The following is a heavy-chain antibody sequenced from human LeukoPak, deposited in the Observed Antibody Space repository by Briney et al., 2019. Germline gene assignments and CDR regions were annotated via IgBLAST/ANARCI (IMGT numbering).Heavy chain of an antibody. CDR2: IYPGDSDT. CDR3: ASLPPYGSGNYFDY. CDR1: GYSFTSYW. V-gene: IGHV5-51*01. Sequence: GESLQISCQGSGYSFTSYWLGWVRQMPGKGLEWMGTIYPGDSDTRYSPSFQGQVTISADKSISTPYLQWNSLKASDTAMYYCASLPPYGSGNYFDYWGQGTLVTVSS. J-gene: IGHJ4*02. D-gene: IGHD3-10*01.